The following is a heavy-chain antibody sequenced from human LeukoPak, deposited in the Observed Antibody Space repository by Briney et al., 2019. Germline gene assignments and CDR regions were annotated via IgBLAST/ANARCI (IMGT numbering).Heavy chain of an antibody. CDR1: GGTFSSYT. Sequence: ASVKVSCKASGGTFSSYTISWVRQAPGQGLEWMGRIIPILGIANYAQKFQGRVTITADKSTSTACMELSSLRSEDTAVYYCASFVGMGAFDIWGQGTMVTVSS. CDR3: ASFVGMGAFDI. V-gene: IGHV1-69*02. CDR2: IIPILGIA. J-gene: IGHJ3*02. D-gene: IGHD5-24*01.